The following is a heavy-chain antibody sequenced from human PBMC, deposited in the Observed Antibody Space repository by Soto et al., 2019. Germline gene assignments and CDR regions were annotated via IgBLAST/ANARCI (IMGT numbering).Heavy chain of an antibody. CDR2: IYYSGST. V-gene: IGHV4-59*01. J-gene: IGHJ6*02. Sequence: SETLSLTCTVSGGSISNYYWSWIRQPPGKGLEWIGYIYYSGSTNYNPSLQSRVTISVDTSKNQFSLKLNSVTAADTAVYYCARAADVPEWELLLDYYGMDVWGQGTTVTVSS. CDR3: ARAADVPEWELLLDYYGMDV. D-gene: IGHD1-26*01. CDR1: GGSISNYY.